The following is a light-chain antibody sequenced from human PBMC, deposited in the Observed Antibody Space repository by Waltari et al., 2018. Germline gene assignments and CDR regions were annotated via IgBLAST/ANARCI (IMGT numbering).Light chain of an antibody. J-gene: IGLJ3*02. CDR2: GEN. CDR1: NLRIYY. CDR3: NSRDNSGNHLV. V-gene: IGLV3-19*01. Sequence: SSGLTQDPAVSVSLGQTARITCQGDNLRIYYASWYQQKPGQAPVLVYYGENNRHSGIPDRFSGSNSGDTSTLTITGAEAEDEADYYCNSRDNSGNHLVFGAGTKLPVL.